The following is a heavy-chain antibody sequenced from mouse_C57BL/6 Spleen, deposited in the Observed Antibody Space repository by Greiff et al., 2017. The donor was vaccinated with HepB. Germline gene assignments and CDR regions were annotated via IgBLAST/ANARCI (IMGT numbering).Heavy chain of an antibody. CDR1: GYTFTSYW. V-gene: IGHV1-52*01. J-gene: IGHJ1*03. Sequence: QVQLQQPGAELVRPGSSVKLSCKASGYTFTSYWMHWVKQRPIQGLEWIGNIDPSDSETHYNQKFKDKATLTVDKSSSTAYMQLSSLTSEDSAVYYCARLDDGYYGGYFDVWGTGTTVTVSS. D-gene: IGHD2-3*01. CDR3: ARLDDGYYGGYFDV. CDR2: IDPSDSET.